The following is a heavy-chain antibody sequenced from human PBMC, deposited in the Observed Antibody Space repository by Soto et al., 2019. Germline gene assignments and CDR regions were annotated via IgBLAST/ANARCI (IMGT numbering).Heavy chain of an antibody. Sequence: SETLSLTCTVSGDSISSGNKYWSWMRQRPGKGMEWIGYICFNGSNYYNPYLKSRLTMSLDAYQNQFSLKLNPRTDAATAVYFCARVASPFDYYCAMDVWGQGTPVTVSS. CDR2: ICFNGSN. CDR1: GDSISSGNKY. CDR3: ARVASPFDYYCAMDV. D-gene: IGHD3-16*01. V-gene: IGHV4-30-4*01. J-gene: IGHJ6*02.